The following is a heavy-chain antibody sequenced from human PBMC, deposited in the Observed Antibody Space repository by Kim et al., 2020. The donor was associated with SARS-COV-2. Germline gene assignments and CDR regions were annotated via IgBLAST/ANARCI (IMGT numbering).Heavy chain of an antibody. D-gene: IGHD3-16*01. V-gene: IGHV3-7*03. J-gene: IGHJ6*02. CDR3: AYWGSYYDYGMNV. CDR1: GFTVSNYW. CDR2: IKQDGSEK. Sequence: GGSLRLSCAASGFTVSNYWMSWVRQAPGKGLEWVANIKQDGSEKYYVDSVKGRFTISRDNAKNSLYMQMNSLRAEDTAVYYCAYWGSYYDYGMNVWGQGTTVTVSS.